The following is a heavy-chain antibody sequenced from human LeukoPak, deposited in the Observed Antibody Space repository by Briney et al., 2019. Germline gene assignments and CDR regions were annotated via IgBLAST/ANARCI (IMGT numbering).Heavy chain of an antibody. V-gene: IGHV3-48*03. CDR2: IGNSGSTI. D-gene: IGHD2-15*01. CDR3: ARDSRVANPRYCSGGSCYFIFDY. CDR1: GFTFSTYE. J-gene: IGHJ4*02. Sequence: GGSLRLSCEASGFTFSTYEMNWVRQTPGKGLEWVSCIGNSGSTIYYADSVKGRFTISRDNAKNSLYLQMNSLRAEDTAVYYCARDSRVANPRYCSGGSCYFIFDYWGQGTLVTVSS.